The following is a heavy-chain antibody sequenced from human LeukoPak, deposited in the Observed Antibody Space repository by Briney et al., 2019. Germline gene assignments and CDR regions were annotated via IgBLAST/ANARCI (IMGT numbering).Heavy chain of an antibody. CDR1: GFTFSSYG. J-gene: IGHJ6*02. CDR3: ARDPLSGDGGMDV. V-gene: IGHV3-33*01. D-gene: IGHD5-12*01. CDR2: IRYDGSNK. Sequence: PGRSLRLSCAASGFTFSSYGMHWVRQAPGKGLEWVAVIRYDGSNKYYADSVKGRFTISRDNSKNTLYLQMNSLRAEDTAEYYCARDPLSGDGGMDVWGQGTTVTVSS.